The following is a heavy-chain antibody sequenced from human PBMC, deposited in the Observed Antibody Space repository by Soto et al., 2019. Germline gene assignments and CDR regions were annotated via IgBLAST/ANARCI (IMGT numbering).Heavy chain of an antibody. CDR2: ITGNGDTT. J-gene: IGHJ4*02. CDR3: AKIDGYLDY. CDR1: GFTFINTG. Sequence: EIQVLQSGGGLVPPGGSLRLSCAGSGFTFINTGMSWVRQAPGQGLEWVSAITGNGDTTYYADSVTGRFTISRDNSKITLYLQMNSLRAEDTAVYYCAKIDGYLDYGGQGPLVTVSS. V-gene: IGHV3-23*01. D-gene: IGHD3-22*01.